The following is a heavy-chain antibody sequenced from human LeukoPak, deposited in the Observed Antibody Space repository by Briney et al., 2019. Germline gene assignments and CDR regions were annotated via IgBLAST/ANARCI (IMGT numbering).Heavy chain of an antibody. J-gene: IGHJ4*02. D-gene: IGHD2-8*01. V-gene: IGHV3-7*01. CDR2: IKQDGSEK. CDR3: AKDEYVTNGECYTVYFDS. CDR1: GFTFSSYW. Sequence: PGGSLRLSCAASGFTFSSYWMSWVRQAPGKGLEWVANIKQDGSEKYYVDSVKGRFTISGDNAKNSLYLQMNSLRAEDTAVYYGAKDEYVTNGECYTVYFDSWGQGTLVTVSS.